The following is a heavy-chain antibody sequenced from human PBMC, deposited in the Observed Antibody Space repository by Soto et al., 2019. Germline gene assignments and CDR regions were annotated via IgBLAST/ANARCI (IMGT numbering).Heavy chain of an antibody. CDR2: IYYSGIT. J-gene: IGHJ4*02. D-gene: IGHD3-10*01. V-gene: IGHV4-59*12. CDR3: ARKYRRYYGDHYFDH. CDR1: GGSISSYY. Sequence: SETLSLTCTVSGGSISSYYCSWIRQPPGKGLEWIGYIYYSGITNYNPSLKSRVTISVDTSRNQFSLNLSSVTAADTAVYYCARKYRRYYGDHYFDHWGQGTLVTVSS.